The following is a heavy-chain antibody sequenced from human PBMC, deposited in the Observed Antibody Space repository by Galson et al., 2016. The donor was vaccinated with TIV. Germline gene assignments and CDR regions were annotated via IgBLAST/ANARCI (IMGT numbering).Heavy chain of an antibody. V-gene: IGHV3-66*02. J-gene: IGHJ6*02. CDR2: ISDGGST. Sequence: SLRLSCAASGLSVSINYMTWVRQAPGKGLEWVSLISDGGSTYYSDSVKGRFTISRDNSKNTLYLQLNSLRVEDTALYFCARDRVVDATYYYYYYGMGVWGQGTAVTVSS. CDR1: GLSVSINY. D-gene: IGHD2-15*01. CDR3: ARDRVVDATYYYYYYGMGV.